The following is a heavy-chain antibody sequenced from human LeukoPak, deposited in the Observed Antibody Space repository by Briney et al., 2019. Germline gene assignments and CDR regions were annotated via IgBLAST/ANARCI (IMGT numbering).Heavy chain of an antibody. CDR3: AREWSAFDI. J-gene: IGHJ3*02. CDR1: GFTFSSYA. V-gene: IGHV3-30-3*01. Sequence: GGSLRLSCAASGFTFSSYAMHWVRQAPGKGLEWVAVISYDGSSKYYADSVKGRFTISRDNSKNTLYLQMNSLRAEDTAVYYCAREWSAFDIWGQGTMVTVSS. CDR2: ISYDGSSK. D-gene: IGHD2-8*01.